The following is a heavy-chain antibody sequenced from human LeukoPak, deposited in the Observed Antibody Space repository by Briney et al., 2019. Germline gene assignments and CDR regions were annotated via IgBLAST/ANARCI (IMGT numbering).Heavy chain of an antibody. CDR2: IGTAGDT. CDR1: GFTFSSYD. CDR3: ARFKTRDYVWGSYRWFPFDY. J-gene: IGHJ4*02. D-gene: IGHD3-16*02. Sequence: GGSLRLSCAASGFTFSSYDMHWVRQATGKGLEWVSAIGTAGDTYYPGSVKGRFTISRENAKNSLYLQMNSLRAEDTAVYYCARFKTRDYVWGSYRWFPFDYWGQGTLVTVSS. V-gene: IGHV3-13*01.